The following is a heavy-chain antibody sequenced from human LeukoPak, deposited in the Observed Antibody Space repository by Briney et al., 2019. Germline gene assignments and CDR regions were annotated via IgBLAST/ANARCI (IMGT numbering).Heavy chain of an antibody. D-gene: IGHD4-17*01. CDR1: GGSISSYY. V-gene: IGHV4-4*07. J-gene: IGHJ4*02. CDR2: IYTSGST. Sequence: SETLSLTCTVSGGSISSYYWSWIRQPAGKGLEWIGRIYTSGSTNYNPSLKSRVTMSVDTSKNQFSLKLSSVTAADTAVYYCARESEYGDYYFFDYWGQGTLVTVS. CDR3: ARESEYGDYYFFDY.